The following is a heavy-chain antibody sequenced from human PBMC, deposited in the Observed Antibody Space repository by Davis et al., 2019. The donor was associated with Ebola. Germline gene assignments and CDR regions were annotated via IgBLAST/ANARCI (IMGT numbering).Heavy chain of an antibody. J-gene: IGHJ4*02. CDR1: GFTFSSYS. V-gene: IGHV3-21*01. CDR2: VSSSGSYM. Sequence: PGGSLRLSCAASGFTFSSYSMNWVRQAPGKGLEWISSVSSSGSYMFYADSVKGRFTISRDNAKNSLSLQMHSLTAEDTAVYYCARDPDIVVVAGARLLSPHHLDYWGQGTLVTVSS. CDR3: ARDPDIVVVAGARLLSPHHLDY. D-gene: IGHD2-15*01.